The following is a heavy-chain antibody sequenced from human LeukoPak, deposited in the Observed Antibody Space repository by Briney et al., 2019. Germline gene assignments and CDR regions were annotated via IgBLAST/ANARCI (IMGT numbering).Heavy chain of an antibody. CDR1: GDSISSGGYS. CDR2: IYHSGST. J-gene: IGHJ6*02. Sequence: SETLSLTCAVSGDSISSGGYSWSWIRQPPGKGLEWIGYIYHSGSTYYNPSLKSRVTISVDRSKNQFSLKLSSVTAADTAVYYCARGYSYGYNGMDVWGQGTTVTVSS. D-gene: IGHD5-18*01. V-gene: IGHV4-30-2*01. CDR3: ARGYSYGYNGMDV.